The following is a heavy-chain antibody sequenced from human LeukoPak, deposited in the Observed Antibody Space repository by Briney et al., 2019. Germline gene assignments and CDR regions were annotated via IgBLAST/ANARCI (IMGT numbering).Heavy chain of an antibody. J-gene: IGHJ4*02. CDR3: ARGGGVVVTAAHFDY. CDR2: ISYDGSNK. CDR1: GFTFSSYA. Sequence: GGSLRLSCAASGFTFSSYAMHWVRQAPGKGLEWVAVISYDGSNKYYADSVKGRFTISRDNPKNTLYLQMNSLRAEDTAVYYCARGGGVVVTAAHFDYWGRGTLVIVSS. V-gene: IGHV3-30*14. D-gene: IGHD2-21*02.